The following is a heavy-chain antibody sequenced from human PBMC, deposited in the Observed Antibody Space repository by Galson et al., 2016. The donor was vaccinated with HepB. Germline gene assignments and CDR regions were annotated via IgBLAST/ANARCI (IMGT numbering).Heavy chain of an antibody. Sequence: SVKVSCKASGYTFTSYDINWVRQATGQGLEWMGWMNPNSGNTHYAQKFQGRVTMTRNTSISTAYMELSSLRSEDTAAYYCARDDSSGGGTYFYWGQGTLVTVSS. CDR2: MNPNSGNT. CDR1: GYTFTSYD. D-gene: IGHD3-22*01. CDR3: ARDDSSGGGTYFY. V-gene: IGHV1-8*02. J-gene: IGHJ4*02.